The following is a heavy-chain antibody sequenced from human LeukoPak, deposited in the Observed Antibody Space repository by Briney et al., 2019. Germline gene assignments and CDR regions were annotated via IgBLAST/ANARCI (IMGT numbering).Heavy chain of an antibody. CDR3: ARDSTMVRGVIGYSDC. CDR2: IYYSGST. Sequence: PSETLSLTCTVSGGSMSRYYWSWIRQPPGEALEWIGYIYYSGSTNYNPSLKSRVTISVDPSKNQFSLKLSSVTAADTAVYYCARDSTMVRGVIGYSDCWGQGTLVTVSS. CDR1: GGSMSRYY. V-gene: IGHV4-59*01. D-gene: IGHD3-10*01. J-gene: IGHJ4*02.